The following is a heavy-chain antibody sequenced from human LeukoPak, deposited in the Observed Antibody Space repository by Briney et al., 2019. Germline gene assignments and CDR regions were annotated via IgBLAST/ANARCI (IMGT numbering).Heavy chain of an antibody. CDR1: GITLSNYV. D-gene: IGHD3-22*01. Sequence: PGGSLRLSCAVSGITLSNYVMSWVRQAPGRGREWVAGISDSGGRTKHANSVKGRFTISIANSKNTLYLQMNSLSAEDTAVYFCAKRGVVIRVILVGFHKEAYYFDSWGQGALVTVSS. V-gene: IGHV3-23*01. J-gene: IGHJ4*02. CDR2: ISDSGGRT. CDR3: AKRGVVIRVILVGFHKEAYYFDS.